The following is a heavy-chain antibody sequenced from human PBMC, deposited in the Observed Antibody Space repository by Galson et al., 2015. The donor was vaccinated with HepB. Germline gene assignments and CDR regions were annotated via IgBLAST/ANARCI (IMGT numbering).Heavy chain of an antibody. V-gene: IGHV3-23*01. J-gene: IGHJ6*02. CDR2: ISGSGGST. CDR1: GFTFSSYA. CDR3: AKDLEGGSSGWFAHYYYYGMDV. D-gene: IGHD6-19*01. Sequence: SLRLSCAASGFTFSSYAMSWVRQAPGKGLEWVSAISGSGGSTYYADSVKGRFTISRDNSKNTLYLQMNSLRAEDTAVYYCAKDLEGGSSGWFAHYYYYGMDVWGQGTTVTVSS.